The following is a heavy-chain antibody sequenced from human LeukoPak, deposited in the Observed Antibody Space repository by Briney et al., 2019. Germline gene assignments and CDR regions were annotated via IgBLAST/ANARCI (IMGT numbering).Heavy chain of an antibody. CDR3: ARARDYVAYYYYYMDV. CDR1: GGSFSDYY. J-gene: IGHJ6*03. Sequence: PSETLSLTCAVYGGSFSDYYWSWIRQPPGKGLEWIGEINHSGSTNYNPSLKSRVTISVDTSKNQFSLKLSSVTAADTAVYYCARARDYVAYYYYYMDVWGKGTTVTVSS. D-gene: IGHD4-17*01. V-gene: IGHV4-34*01. CDR2: INHSGST.